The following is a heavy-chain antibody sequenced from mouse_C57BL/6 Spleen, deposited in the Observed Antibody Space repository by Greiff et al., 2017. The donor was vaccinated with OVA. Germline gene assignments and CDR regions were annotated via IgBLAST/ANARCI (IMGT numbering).Heavy chain of an antibody. CDR3: TRGALRPWFAY. Sequence: VKLVESGAELVRPGASVTLSCKASGYTFTDYEMHWVKQTPVHGLEWIGAIDPETGGTAYNQKFKGKAILTADKSSSTAYMELRSLTSEDSAVYYCTRGALRPWFAYWGQGTLVTVSA. CDR2: IDPETGGT. CDR1: GYTFTDYE. V-gene: IGHV1-15*01. J-gene: IGHJ3*01. D-gene: IGHD2-12*01.